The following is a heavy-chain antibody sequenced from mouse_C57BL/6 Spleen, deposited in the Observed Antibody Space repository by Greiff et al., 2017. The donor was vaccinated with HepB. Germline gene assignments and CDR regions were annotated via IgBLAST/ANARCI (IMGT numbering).Heavy chain of an antibody. CDR2: IYPGSGST. J-gene: IGHJ1*03. D-gene: IGHD1-1*01. CDR3: AREGPLYDGSSYGYFDV. Sequence: QVQLQQPGAELVKPGASVKMSCKASGYTFTSYWITWVKQRPGPGLEWIGDIYPGSGSTNYNEKFKSKATLTVDTSSSTAYMQLSSLTSEDSAVDYCAREGPLYDGSSYGYFDVWGTGTTVTVSS. CDR1: GYTFTSYW. V-gene: IGHV1-55*01.